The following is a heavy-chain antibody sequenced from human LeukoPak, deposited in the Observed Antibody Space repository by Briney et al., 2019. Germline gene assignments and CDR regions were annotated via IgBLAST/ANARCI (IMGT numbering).Heavy chain of an antibody. Sequence: SVKVSCKASGGTFSSYAISWLRQAPGQGLEWMGRIIPIFGTANYAQKFQGRVTITTDESTSTAYMELSSLRSEDTAVYYCARSGIVARDFDYWGQGTLVTVSS. D-gene: IGHD5-12*01. CDR3: ARSGIVARDFDY. CDR1: GGTFSSYA. V-gene: IGHV1-69*05. CDR2: IIPIFGTA. J-gene: IGHJ4*02.